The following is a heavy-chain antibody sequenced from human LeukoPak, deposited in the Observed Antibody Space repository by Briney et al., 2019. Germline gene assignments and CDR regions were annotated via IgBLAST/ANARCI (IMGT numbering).Heavy chain of an antibody. J-gene: IGHJ4*02. Sequence: SVKVSCKASGGTFSSYAISWVRQAPGQGLEWMGRIIPILGIANYAQKFQGRVTITADKSTSTAYMELSSLGSEDTAVYYCARGPRYSYGDFDYWGQGTLVTVSS. CDR1: GGTFSSYA. CDR3: ARGPRYSYGDFDY. D-gene: IGHD5-18*01. V-gene: IGHV1-69*04. CDR2: IIPILGIA.